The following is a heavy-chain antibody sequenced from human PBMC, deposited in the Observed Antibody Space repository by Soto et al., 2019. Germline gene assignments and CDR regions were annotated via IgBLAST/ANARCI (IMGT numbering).Heavy chain of an antibody. CDR2: ISYDGGLQ. Sequence: QGHLVESGGGVVQPGRSVRLSCAASGFTFTSYGMHWVRQAPGTRLEWVAVISYDGGLQHYADSVKGRFTISRDNSKNMVLLQMNSLRAEDTAVYYCVSDRGYGHASVPYSWGQGTLVSVSS. V-gene: IGHV3-30*03. D-gene: IGHD5-18*01. CDR1: GFTFTSYG. CDR3: VSDRGYGHASVPYS. J-gene: IGHJ4*02.